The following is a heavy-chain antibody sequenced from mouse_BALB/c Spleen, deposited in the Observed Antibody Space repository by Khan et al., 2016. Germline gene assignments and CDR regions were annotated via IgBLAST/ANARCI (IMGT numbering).Heavy chain of an antibody. V-gene: IGHV1S135*01. D-gene: IGHD2-2*01. CDR3: ASGYDLAWFAY. Sequence: VQLQQSGPELVKPGASVKVFCKASGYAFTSYNMYWVKQSHGKSLEWIGYIDPYNGGTSYNQKFKGKATLTVDKSSSTAYMHHNSLTSEDSAVYYCASGYDLAWFAYWGQGTLVTVSA. J-gene: IGHJ3*01. CDR1: GYAFTSYN. CDR2: IDPYNGGT.